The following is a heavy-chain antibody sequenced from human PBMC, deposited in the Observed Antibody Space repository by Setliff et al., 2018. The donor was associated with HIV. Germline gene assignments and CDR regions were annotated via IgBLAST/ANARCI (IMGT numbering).Heavy chain of an antibody. V-gene: IGHV1-18*01. D-gene: IGHD3-9*01. J-gene: IGHJ4*02. CDR3: ARAYDTLSGYYDY. Sequence: ASVNVSCKASGYSLTNYGLNWVRQAPGQGLEWMGWISVYNGYTNYAQNLQDRVTMTTDTSTSTAYMELRSLRSDDTAVYYCARAYDTLSGYYDYWGQGTLVTVSS. CDR2: ISVYNGYT. CDR1: GYSLTNYG.